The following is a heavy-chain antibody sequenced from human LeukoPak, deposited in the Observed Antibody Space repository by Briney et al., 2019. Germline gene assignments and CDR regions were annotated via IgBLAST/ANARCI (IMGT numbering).Heavy chain of an antibody. CDR3: ARHYPYGSGSYSPFYFDY. CDR2: IYYSGST. V-gene: IGHV4-59*08. J-gene: IGHJ4*02. Sequence: SETLSLTCTVSGDSISSYYWSWTRQPPGKGLEWIGYIYYSGSTNYNPSLKSRVTISVDTSKNQFSLKLSSVTAADTVVYYCARHYPYGSGSYSPFYFDYWGQGTLVTVSS. CDR1: GDSISSYY. D-gene: IGHD3-10*01.